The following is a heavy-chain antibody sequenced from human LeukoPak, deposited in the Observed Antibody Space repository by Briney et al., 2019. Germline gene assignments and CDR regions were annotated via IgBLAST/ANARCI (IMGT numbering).Heavy chain of an antibody. CDR3: AKGLVGGAYYYYGMDV. CDR2: ISWNSGSI. V-gene: IGHV3-9*01. J-gene: IGHJ6*02. Sequence: GGSLRLSCAASGFTFSSYAMHWVRQAPGKGLEWVSGISWNSGSIGYADSVKGRFTISRDNAKNSLYLQMNSLRAEDTALYYCAKGLVGGAYYYYGMDVWGQGTTVTVSS. CDR1: GFTFSSYA. D-gene: IGHD2-15*01.